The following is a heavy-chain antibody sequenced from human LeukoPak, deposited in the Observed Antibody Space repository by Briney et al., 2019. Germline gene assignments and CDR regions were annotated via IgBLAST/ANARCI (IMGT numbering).Heavy chain of an antibody. J-gene: IGHJ4*02. Sequence: GGSLRLSCAASGFTFDDYAMHWVRQAPGKGLEWVSAISGSGGITYYADSVKGRFTISRDNSKNTLYLQMNSLRAEDTAVYYCAKGRSPGIAAAGRGFDYWGQGTLVTVSS. D-gene: IGHD6-13*01. CDR1: GFTFDDYA. CDR3: AKGRSPGIAAAGRGFDY. V-gene: IGHV3-23*01. CDR2: ISGSGGIT.